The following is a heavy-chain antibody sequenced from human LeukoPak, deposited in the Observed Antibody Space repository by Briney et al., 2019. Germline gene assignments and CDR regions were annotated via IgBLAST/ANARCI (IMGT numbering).Heavy chain of an antibody. CDR1: GGSLSSYY. Sequence: PSETLSLTCTVSGGSLSSYYWSWIRQPPGKGLEWIGYIYYSGSTNYNPSLKSRGTISVDTSKNQFSLKLSSVTAADTAVYYCARAQRYCSGGSCYYFAYWGQGTLVTVSS. D-gene: IGHD2-15*01. CDR2: IYYSGST. J-gene: IGHJ4*02. CDR3: ARAQRYCSGGSCYYFAY. V-gene: IGHV4-59*01.